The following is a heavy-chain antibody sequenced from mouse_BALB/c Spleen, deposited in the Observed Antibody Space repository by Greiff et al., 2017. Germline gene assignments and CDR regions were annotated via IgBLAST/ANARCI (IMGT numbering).Heavy chain of an antibody. V-gene: IGHV5-6*02. CDR1: GFTFSSYG. J-gene: IGHJ2*01. D-gene: IGHD2-1*01. CDR3: ASLYGNYESYFDY. Sequence: DVMLVESGGDLVKPGGSLKLSCAASGFTFSSYGMSWVRQTPDKRLAWVATISSGGSYTYYPDSVKGRFTISRDNAKNTLYLQMSSLKSEDTAMYYCASLYGNYESYFDYWGQGTTLTVSS. CDR2: ISSGGSYT.